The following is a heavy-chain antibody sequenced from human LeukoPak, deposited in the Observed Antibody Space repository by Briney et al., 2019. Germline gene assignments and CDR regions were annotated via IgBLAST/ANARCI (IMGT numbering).Heavy chain of an antibody. Sequence: SETLSLTCTVSGGSISSYYWSWIRQPPGKGLEWIGYIYYSGSTNYNPSLKSRVTISVDTSKNQFSLKLSTVTAADTAVYYCARSGCSSTSCFNTLYYYYMDVWGKGTTVTVSS. CDR2: IYYSGST. J-gene: IGHJ6*03. V-gene: IGHV4-59*01. CDR3: ARSGCSSTSCFNTLYYYYMDV. D-gene: IGHD2-2*01. CDR1: GGSISSYY.